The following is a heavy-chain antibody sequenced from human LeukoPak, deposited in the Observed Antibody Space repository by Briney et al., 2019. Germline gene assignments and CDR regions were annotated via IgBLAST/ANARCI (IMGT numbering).Heavy chain of an antibody. D-gene: IGHD6-6*01. CDR3: AREGFSSSAPYDY. CDR1: GGSFSGYY. Sequence: SETLSLTCAVYGGSFSGYYWSWIRQPPGKGLEWIGEINHSGSTNYNPSLKSRVTISVDTSKNQFSLKLSSVTAADTAVYYCAREGFSSSAPYDYWGQGTWSPSPQ. CDR2: INHSGST. J-gene: IGHJ4*02. V-gene: IGHV4-34*01.